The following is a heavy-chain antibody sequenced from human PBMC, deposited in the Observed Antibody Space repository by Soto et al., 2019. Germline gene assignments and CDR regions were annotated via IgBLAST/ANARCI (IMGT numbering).Heavy chain of an antibody. CDR1: GYTFINYG. CDR2: ITPYNGNT. Sequence: ASVKVSCKASGYTFINYGISWVRQAPGQGLEWMGWITPYNGNTNYAQKLQGRVTMTTDTSTSTAYMELRSLRSDDTAVYYCARDSLEARLTALGLFDPWGQGTLVTVSS. V-gene: IGHV1-18*01. J-gene: IGHJ5*02. D-gene: IGHD6-25*01. CDR3: ARDSLEARLTALGLFDP.